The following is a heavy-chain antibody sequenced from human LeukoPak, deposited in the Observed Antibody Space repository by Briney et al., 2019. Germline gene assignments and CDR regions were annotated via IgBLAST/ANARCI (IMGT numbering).Heavy chain of an antibody. V-gene: IGHV3-21*01. D-gene: IGHD3-22*01. CDR1: GFTFRSYT. CDR2: ISSSSLYI. CDR3: ARGTRPDSSGYTYYYYGMDV. J-gene: IGHJ6*02. Sequence: GGSLRLSCAASGFTFRSYTMSWVRQAPGKGLEWVASISSSSLYIYHADSVKGRFIISRDNAKTSLFLQMNSLRAEDTAVYFCARGTRPDSSGYTYYYYGMDVWGQGTTVTVSS.